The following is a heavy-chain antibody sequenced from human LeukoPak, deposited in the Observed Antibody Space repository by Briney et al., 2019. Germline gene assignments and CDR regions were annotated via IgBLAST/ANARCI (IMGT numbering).Heavy chain of an antibody. Sequence: SETLSLTCAVYGGSFSSYYWSWIRQPPGKGLEWIGEIYYSGSTNYNPSLTSRVTISVDTSKNQFSLTLSSVTAADTAVYYCASGYSDYDLNFYWYSDLWGRGTLVTVSS. V-gene: IGHV4-34*01. CDR2: IYYSGST. D-gene: IGHD5-12*01. J-gene: IGHJ2*01. CDR3: ASGYSDYDLNFYWYSDL. CDR1: GGSFSSYY.